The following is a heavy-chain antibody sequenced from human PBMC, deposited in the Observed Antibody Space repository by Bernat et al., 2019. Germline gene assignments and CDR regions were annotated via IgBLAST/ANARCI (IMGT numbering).Heavy chain of an antibody. V-gene: IGHV4-39*01. D-gene: IGHD6-19*01. CDR3: ARHGGSSGWNFDY. CDR2: IHYSGST. J-gene: IGHJ4*02. CDR1: GGSISSSSYY. Sequence: QLQLQESGPGLVKPSETLSLTCTVSGGSISSSSYYWGWIRQPPGKGLEWIGSIHYSGSTYYNPSLKSRVTISVDTSKNQFSLKLSSVTAADTAVYYCARHGGSSGWNFDYWGQGTLVTVSS.